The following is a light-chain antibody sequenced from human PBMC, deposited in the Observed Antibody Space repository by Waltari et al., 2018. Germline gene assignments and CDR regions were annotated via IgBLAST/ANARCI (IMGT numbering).Light chain of an antibody. V-gene: IGKV4-1*01. CDR2: WAS. CDR3: QLYYYTPYT. Sequence: DIVMTQSPDSLAVSLGERATINCKSTQSVLYNSNNKNYLAWYQQKPGQPPKLLIYWASTRESGVPDRFSGSGSGTDFTLTISSLQAEDVAVYYCQLYYYTPYTFGQGTKLEIK. J-gene: IGKJ2*01. CDR1: QSVLYNSNNKNY.